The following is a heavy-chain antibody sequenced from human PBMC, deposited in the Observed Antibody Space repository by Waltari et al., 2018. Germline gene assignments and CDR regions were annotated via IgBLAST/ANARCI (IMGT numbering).Heavy chain of an antibody. CDR2: INHDGGT. D-gene: IGHD2-2*02. CDR3: AIRRCSFTNCYMRNWFDP. Sequence: QVQLQQWGAGLLKPSETLSLTCAVYGGSFSGYYWTWIRQPPGRGLEWIGEINHDGGTSYNPSLKSRATISVDTSKNQLSLILNSVTAADTAVYYCAIRRCSFTNCYMRNWFDPWGQGILVTVSS. J-gene: IGHJ5*02. V-gene: IGHV4-34*01. CDR1: GGSFSGYY.